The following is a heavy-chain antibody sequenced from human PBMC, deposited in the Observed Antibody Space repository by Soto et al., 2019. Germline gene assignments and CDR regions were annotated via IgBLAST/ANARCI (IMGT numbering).Heavy chain of an antibody. J-gene: IGHJ4*02. V-gene: IGHV5-51*01. CDR1: GYKLGSAW. D-gene: IGHD3-16*01. CDR3: AGQISFVCDS. Sequence: GESLKISCEGAGYKLGSAWIGWVRRKPGKGLEWMGIIKPGTSDIRYSPSFRGQVTISADEAANTAFLQWSSLKTSDTAIYYCAGQISFVCDSWGQGTLVTVSS. CDR2: IKPGTSDI.